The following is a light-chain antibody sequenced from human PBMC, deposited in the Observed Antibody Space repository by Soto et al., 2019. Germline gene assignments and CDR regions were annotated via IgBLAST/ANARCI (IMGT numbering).Light chain of an antibody. V-gene: IGKV1D-13*01. CDR1: QGISSA. CDR3: QQFNNYLFT. J-gene: IGKJ3*01. Sequence: AIQLTQSPSSLSASVGDKVTITCRASQGISSALALYQQKPGKAPKLLIYDASSLESGVPSRFSGSGSGTDFTLTISSLQPEDFATYYCQQFNNYLFTFGPGTKVDIK. CDR2: DAS.